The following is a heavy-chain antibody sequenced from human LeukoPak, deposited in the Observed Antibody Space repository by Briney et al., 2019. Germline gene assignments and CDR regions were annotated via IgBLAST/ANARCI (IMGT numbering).Heavy chain of an antibody. J-gene: IGHJ5*02. Sequence: SETLSLTCAVYGGSFSGYYWSWIRQPPGKGLEWIGYIYHSGSTYYNPSLKSRVTISVDRSKNQFSLKLSSVTAADTAVYYCASISSGGWFDPWGQGTLVTVSS. CDR1: GGSFSGYY. CDR3: ASISSGGWFDP. CDR2: IYHSGST. D-gene: IGHD2-15*01. V-gene: IGHV4-34*01.